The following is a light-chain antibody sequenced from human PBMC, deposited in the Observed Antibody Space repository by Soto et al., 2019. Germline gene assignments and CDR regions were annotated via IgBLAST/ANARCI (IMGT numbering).Light chain of an antibody. CDR2: GAS. CDR3: QLYNNWPPWT. Sequence: EIVVTQSPATLSVSPGERATLSCRASQSVSSNLAWYQQKPGQATRLLIYGASTRATGIPARFSGSGCGTESTLPISSLQSEGVAVYYCQLYNNWPPWTFGQGNKVEI. V-gene: IGKV3-15*01. J-gene: IGKJ1*01. CDR1: QSVSSN.